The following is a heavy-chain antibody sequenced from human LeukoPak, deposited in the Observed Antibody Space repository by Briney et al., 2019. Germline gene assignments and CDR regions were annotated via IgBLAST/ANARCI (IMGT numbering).Heavy chain of an antibody. CDR3: AKDRETTASGTFDY. J-gene: IGHJ4*02. CDR1: GFTFSSYW. D-gene: IGHD6-13*01. Sequence: GGSLRLSCAASGFTFSSYWMHWVRQVPGEGLVWVSHINTDGSFTTYADSVKGRFTISRDNAKNTLYLQMNSLRAEDTAVYYCAKDRETTASGTFDYWGQGTLVTVSS. CDR2: INTDGSFT. V-gene: IGHV3-74*01.